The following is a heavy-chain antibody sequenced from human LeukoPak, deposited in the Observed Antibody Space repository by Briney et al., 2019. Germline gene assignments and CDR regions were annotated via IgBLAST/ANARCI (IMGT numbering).Heavy chain of an antibody. J-gene: IGHJ4*02. CDR1: GFTFSSNA. V-gene: IGHV3-23*01. CDR3: TRVGYIDEGIDY. CDR2: FSGSGGST. Sequence: GGSLRLSCAASGFTFSSNAMSWVRQAPGKGLEWISAFSGSGGSTYYADSVKGRFTISRDNAKNSLYLQMNSLRAEDTAIYYCTRVGYIDEGIDYWGQGTLVTVSS. D-gene: IGHD5-24*01.